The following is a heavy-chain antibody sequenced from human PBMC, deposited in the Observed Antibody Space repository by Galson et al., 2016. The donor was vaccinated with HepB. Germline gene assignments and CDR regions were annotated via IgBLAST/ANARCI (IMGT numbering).Heavy chain of an antibody. CDR2: IDGNGDK. J-gene: IGHJ3*02. CDR1: GFSLSTGEMC. CDR3: ARTEYDYDSSASSLGPIDI. D-gene: IGHD3-22*01. Sequence: PALVKPTQTVTLTCTFSGFSLSTGEMCVSWIRQPPGKALEWLARIDGNGDKYYSTSLMTRLTISKDTAKNQVTLTMTNMDPVDTGTYFCARTEYDYDSSASSLGPIDIWGQGTLVTVSS. V-gene: IGHV2-70*11.